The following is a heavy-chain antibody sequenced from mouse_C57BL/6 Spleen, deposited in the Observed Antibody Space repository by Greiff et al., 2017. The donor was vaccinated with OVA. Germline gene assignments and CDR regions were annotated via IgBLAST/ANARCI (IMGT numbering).Heavy chain of an antibody. V-gene: IGHV1-74*01. D-gene: IGHD2-3*01. CDR2: IHPSDSDT. CDR3: AIVYYGYSAWFAY. J-gene: IGHJ3*01. CDR1: GYTFTSYW. Sequence: QVQLQQPGAELVKPGASVKVSCKASGYTFTSYWMHWVKQRPGPGLEWIGRIHPSDSDTNYNQKLKGKATLTVDKSSSTAYMQLRSLTSEDSAVYYLAIVYYGYSAWFAYWAKGLWSLSLQ.